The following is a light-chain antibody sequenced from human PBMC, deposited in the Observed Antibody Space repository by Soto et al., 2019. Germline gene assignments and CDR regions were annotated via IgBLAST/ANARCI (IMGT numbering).Light chain of an antibody. CDR2: GAS. CDR3: QQYNNWPIT. J-gene: IGKJ5*01. Sequence: EKVMTQSPATLSGSPGERATLSCRASQSVSSNLAWYQQKPGQAPRLLIYGASTRATGIPARFSGSGSGTEFTLTISSLQSEDFAVYYCQQYNNWPITFGQGTRLEIK. CDR1: QSVSSN. V-gene: IGKV3-15*01.